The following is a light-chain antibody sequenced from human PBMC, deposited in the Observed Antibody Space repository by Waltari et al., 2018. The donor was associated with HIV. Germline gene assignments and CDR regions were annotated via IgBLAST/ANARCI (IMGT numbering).Light chain of an antibody. CDR2: SNN. CDR1: SSNIGGNT. J-gene: IGLJ2*01. CDR3: AAWDDSLNGPGVV. Sequence: QSVLTQPPSASGPPGQRVTISCSESSSNIGGNTVNWYKQPPGTAPNLLIYSNNQRPSGGPDRFSGSKSGTSASLAISGLQSEDEADYYCAAWDDSLNGPGVVFGGGTKLTVL. V-gene: IGLV1-44*01.